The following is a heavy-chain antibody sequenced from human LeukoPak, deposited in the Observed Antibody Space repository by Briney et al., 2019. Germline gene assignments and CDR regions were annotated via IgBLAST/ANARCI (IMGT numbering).Heavy chain of an antibody. J-gene: IGHJ6*03. Sequence: SETLSLTCTVSGGSISSSSYYWGWIRQPPGKGLEWIGSIYYSGSTYYNPSLKSRVTISVDTSKNQFSLKLSSVTAADTAVYYCARELSDSSLSADPGLWFGEYKLPPHYYYYMDVWGKGTTVAVSS. CDR2: IYYSGST. V-gene: IGHV4-39*07. D-gene: IGHD3-10*01. CDR1: GGSISSSSYY. CDR3: ARELSDSSLSADPGLWFGEYKLPPHYYYYMDV.